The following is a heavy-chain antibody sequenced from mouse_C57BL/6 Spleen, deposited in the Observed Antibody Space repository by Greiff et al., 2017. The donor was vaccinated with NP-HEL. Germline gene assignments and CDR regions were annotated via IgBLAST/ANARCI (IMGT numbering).Heavy chain of an antibody. CDR3: ARDWGSSYAMDY. V-gene: IGHV5-17*01. J-gene: IGHJ4*01. D-gene: IGHD1-1*01. Sequence: EVKLMESGGGLVKPGGSLKLSCAASGFTFSDYGMHWVRQAPEKGLEWVAYISSGSSTIYYADTVKGRFTISRDNAKNTLFLQMTSLRSEDTAMYYCARDWGSSYAMDYWGQGTSVTVSS. CDR2: ISSGSSTI. CDR1: GFTFSDYG.